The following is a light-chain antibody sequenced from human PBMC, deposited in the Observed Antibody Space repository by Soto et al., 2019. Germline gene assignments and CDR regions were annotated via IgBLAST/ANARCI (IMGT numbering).Light chain of an antibody. CDR2: EVS. CDR3: SSYAGGNTAV. J-gene: IGLJ2*01. CDR1: TSDVGTYNL. Sequence: QSALTQPASVSGSPGQSITISCTGTTSDVGTYNLVSWYQQHPDKAPKLMIYEVSKRPSGVSNRFSGSKSGNTASLTISGLQADDEADYYGSSYAGGNTAVFGGGTKLTVL. V-gene: IGLV2-23*02.